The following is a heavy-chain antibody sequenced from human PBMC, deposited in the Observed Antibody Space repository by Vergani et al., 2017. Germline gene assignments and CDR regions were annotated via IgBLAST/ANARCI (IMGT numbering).Heavy chain of an antibody. CDR1: GFSFSTSGVG. V-gene: IGHV2-5*02. CDR2: IYWDDDK. J-gene: IGHJ5*02. Sequence: QITLKESGPTLVKPTQTLTLTCTFSGFSFSTSGVGVGWIRQPPGKALEWLALIYWDDDKRYSPSLKSRLTITKDTSKNQVVLTMTNMDPVDTATYYCAHSRVKKYDDFWSGYYTAEYNWFDPWGQGTLVTVSS. D-gene: IGHD3-3*01. CDR3: AHSRVKKYDDFWSGYYTAEYNWFDP.